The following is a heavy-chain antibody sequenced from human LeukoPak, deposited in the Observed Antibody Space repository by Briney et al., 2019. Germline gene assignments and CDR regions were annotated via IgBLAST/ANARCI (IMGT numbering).Heavy chain of an antibody. CDR1: GGTFSSYA. CDR2: IIPIFGTA. CDR3: ARTYDFGRGPPGDAFDN. D-gene: IGHD3-3*01. V-gene: IGHV1-69*01. Sequence: SVKFSCKASGGTFSSYAISWVRQAPGQGLEWMGGIIPIFGTANYAQKFQGRVTITADESTSTAYMELSSLRSEDTAVYYCARTYDFGRGPPGDAFDNWGPGTLVTVSS. J-gene: IGHJ3*02.